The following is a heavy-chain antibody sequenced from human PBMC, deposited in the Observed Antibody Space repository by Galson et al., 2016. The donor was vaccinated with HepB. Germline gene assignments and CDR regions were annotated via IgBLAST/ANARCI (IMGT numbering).Heavy chain of an antibody. J-gene: IGHJ6*02. V-gene: IGHV3-9*01. CDR1: GFTFDDYA. Sequence: SLRLSCAASGFTFDDYAMHWVRQVPGKGLEWVSGISGNSGSIGYADSVKGRFTISRDNTKNSLYLQMNSLRPEDTALYYCAKKGYGYESGQAGGMDVWGQGTTVTVSS. CDR2: ISGNSGSI. D-gene: IGHD5-18*01. CDR3: AKKGYGYESGQAGGMDV.